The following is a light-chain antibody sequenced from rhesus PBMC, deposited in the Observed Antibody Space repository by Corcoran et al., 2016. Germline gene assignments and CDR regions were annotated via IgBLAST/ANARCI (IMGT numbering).Light chain of an antibody. CDR1: QGINKE. CDR2: AAS. V-gene: IGKV1-94*01. Sequence: DIQMTQSPSSLSASVGDRVTVTCRASQGINKELRWYPQQPGKAPTILIYAASSLQTGVSSRFSGSVSLTDDTITISSLQPEDGATYYCLQDYTTPWTFGQGTKVEI. CDR3: LQDYTTPWT. J-gene: IGKJ1*01.